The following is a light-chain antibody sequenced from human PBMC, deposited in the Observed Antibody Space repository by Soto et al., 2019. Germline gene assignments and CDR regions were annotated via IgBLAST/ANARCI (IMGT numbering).Light chain of an antibody. Sequence: DIQLAQSPSLLSASVGDRVTTTCLASQGISSYLAWYQQKPGKAPKLLIYAASTLQSGVPSRFSGSGSGTDCTLTISSLQPEDVATYYCQQLNSYPLTLCGGTKVDIK. CDR3: QQLNSYPLT. V-gene: IGKV1-9*01. J-gene: IGKJ4*01. CDR2: AAS. CDR1: QGISSY.